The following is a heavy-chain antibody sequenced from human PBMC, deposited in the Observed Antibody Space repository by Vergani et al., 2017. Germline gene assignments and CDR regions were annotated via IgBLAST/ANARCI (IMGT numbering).Heavy chain of an antibody. D-gene: IGHD3-9*01. CDR3: ARGDYGILTGYRY. CDR1: GYTFSNYY. Sequence: QVQVVQSGAEVKKSGASVKVSCKTSGYTFSNYYMHWVRQAPGQGLEWMGIINPSGGHTNYAQKFQGRVTMTRETSTSTVYMELSSLRSEYTAIYYCARGDYGILTGYRYWGQGTLVTVSA. V-gene: IGHV1-46*03. J-gene: IGHJ4*02. CDR2: INPSGGHT.